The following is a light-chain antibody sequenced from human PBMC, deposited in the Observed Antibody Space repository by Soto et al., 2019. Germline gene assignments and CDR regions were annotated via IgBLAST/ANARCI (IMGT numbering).Light chain of an antibody. CDR2: AVN. CDR1: TSDVGGYNY. CDR3: SSYASTTSPYVL. J-gene: IGLJ2*01. V-gene: IGLV2-14*03. Sequence: QSALTQPASVSGSPGQSITISCTGTTSDVGGYNYVSWYQQHPGKAPKLMIFAVNTRPSGVSHRFSGSKSGNTASLTISGLQAEDEAHYYCSSYASTTSPYVLFGGGTKVTVL.